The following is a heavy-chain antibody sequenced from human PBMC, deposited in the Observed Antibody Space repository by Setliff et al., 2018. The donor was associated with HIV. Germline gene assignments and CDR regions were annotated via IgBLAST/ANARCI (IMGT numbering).Heavy chain of an antibody. CDR2: IFYTGNT. CDR3: ARRYSSSGYAYDI. CDR1: GGSISSSTYY. V-gene: IGHV4-39*01. D-gene: IGHD6-13*01. Sequence: PSETLSLTCSVSGGSISSSTYYWGWIRQPPGKGLEWIGDIFYTGNTYYNPSLKSRVTISVDTSKNQFSLKLTSVTAADTAVYTCARRYSSSGYAYDIWGQGTMVTVSS. J-gene: IGHJ3*02.